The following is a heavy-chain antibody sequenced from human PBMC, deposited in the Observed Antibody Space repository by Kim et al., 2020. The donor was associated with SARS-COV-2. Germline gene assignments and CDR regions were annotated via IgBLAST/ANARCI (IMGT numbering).Heavy chain of an antibody. D-gene: IGHD2-2*01. J-gene: IGHJ5*01. CDR3: AREDIVVVPAASGSSWF. V-gene: IGHV3-30*04. Sequence: GGSLRLSCAASGFTFSSYAMHWVRQAPGKGLEWVAVISYDGSNKYYADSVKGRFTISRDNSKNTLYLQMNSLRAEDTAVYYCAREDIVVVPAASGSSWF. CDR1: GFTFSSYA. CDR2: ISYDGSNK.